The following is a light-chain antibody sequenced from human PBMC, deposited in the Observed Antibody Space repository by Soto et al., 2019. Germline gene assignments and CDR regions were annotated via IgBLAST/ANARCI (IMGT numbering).Light chain of an antibody. CDR1: QTINNY. CDR2: DAF. J-gene: IGKJ4*01. CDR3: QQRSTWPLT. V-gene: IGKV3-11*01. Sequence: EIVLTQSPATLSLSPGERATLSCRASQTINNYLAWYQQKPGQAPRLLIYDAFNRATGIPARFSGSGSGTDFTLTISSLEPEDFAVYYCQQRSTWPLTFGGGTKVEIK.